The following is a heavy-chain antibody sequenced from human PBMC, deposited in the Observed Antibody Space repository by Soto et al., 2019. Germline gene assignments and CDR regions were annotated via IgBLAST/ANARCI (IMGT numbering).Heavy chain of an antibody. CDR3: ARAAVGDVVVIGNGAIDI. V-gene: IGHV4-4*02. D-gene: IGHD3-22*01. J-gene: IGHJ3*02. CDR2: IYHSGST. Sequence: SETLSLTCAVSGGSISSSNWWSWVRQPPGKGLEWIGEIYHSGSTNYNPSLKSRVTISVDKSKNQFSLKLSSVTAADTAVYYCARAAVGDVVVIGNGAIDIPGQATIVSVSS. CDR1: GGSISSSNW.